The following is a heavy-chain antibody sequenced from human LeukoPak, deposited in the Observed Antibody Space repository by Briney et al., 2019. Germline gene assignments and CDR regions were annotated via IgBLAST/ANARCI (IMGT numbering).Heavy chain of an antibody. D-gene: IGHD5-18*01. CDR3: ARRDIQLWLR. CDR1: GGSISSGSYY. CDR2: IYTSGST. V-gene: IGHV4-61*02. Sequence: PSETLSLTCTVSGGSISSGSYYWSWIRQPAGKGLEWIGRIYTSGSTNYNPSLKSRVTISVDTSKNQFSLKLSSVTAADTAVYYCARRDIQLWLRWGQGTLVTVSS. J-gene: IGHJ4*02.